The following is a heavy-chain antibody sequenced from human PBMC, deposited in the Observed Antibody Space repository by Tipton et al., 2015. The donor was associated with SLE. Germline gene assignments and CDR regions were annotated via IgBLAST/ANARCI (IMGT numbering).Heavy chain of an antibody. Sequence: TLSLTCTVSGGSISSSSYYWGWIRQPPWQGLEWIGSIFYRGVTYYNPSLESRVSVSVDTSKNQFSLKLTSVTAADTAVYYCAREAMSGYYGMDVWGQGTTVTVSS. CDR2: IFYRGVT. CDR1: GGSISSSSYY. CDR3: AREAMSGYYGMDV. D-gene: IGHD2-2*01. J-gene: IGHJ6*02. V-gene: IGHV4-39*07.